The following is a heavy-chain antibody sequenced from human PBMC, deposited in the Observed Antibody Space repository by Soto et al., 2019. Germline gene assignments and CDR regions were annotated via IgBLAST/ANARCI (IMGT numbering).Heavy chain of an antibody. CDR2: IYYTGYT. CDR1: GGSISSYY. Sequence: SETLSLTCTVSGGSISSYYWSWIRQPPGKGLEWIGYIYYTGYTNYNPSLKSRVTISVDTSKNQFSLNVTSLTAADTAVYYCARDKITGLFDYWGQGTLVTVSS. V-gene: IGHV4-59*12. J-gene: IGHJ4*02. D-gene: IGHD2-8*02. CDR3: ARDKITGLFDY.